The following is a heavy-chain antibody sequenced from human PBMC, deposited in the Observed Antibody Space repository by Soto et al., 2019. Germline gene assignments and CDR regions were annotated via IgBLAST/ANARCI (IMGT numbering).Heavy chain of an antibody. D-gene: IGHD2-8*02. CDR2: ISGYNGNT. CDR1: SFIFTSYG. J-gene: IGHJ6*02. CDR3: ATSGGHHFGMDV. Sequence: GSVKVSCKASSFIFTSYGINWVRQAPGQGLEWMGWISGYNGNTKYGQKFQDRVTLTADTSTATAFMEVRSLRGDDSAVYYCATSGGHHFGMDVWGQGTTVTVYS. V-gene: IGHV1-18*01.